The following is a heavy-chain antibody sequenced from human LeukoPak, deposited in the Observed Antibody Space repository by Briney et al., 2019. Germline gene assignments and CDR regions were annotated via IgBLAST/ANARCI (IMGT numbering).Heavy chain of an antibody. D-gene: IGHD3-22*01. J-gene: IGHJ3*02. V-gene: IGHV4-59*01. Sequence: SETLSLTCTVSGGSISSYYWSWIRQPPGKGLEWIGYIYYSGSTNYNPSLKSRVTISVDTSKNQFSLKLSSVTAADTAVYYCARGHYYDSSGSDAFDIWGQGAMVTVSS. CDR1: GGSISSYY. CDR3: ARGHYYDSSGSDAFDI. CDR2: IYYSGST.